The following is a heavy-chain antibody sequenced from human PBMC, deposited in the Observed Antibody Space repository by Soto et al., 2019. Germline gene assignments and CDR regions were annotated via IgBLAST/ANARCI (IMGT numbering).Heavy chain of an antibody. CDR3: ARESVVPADIVDYYYYGMDV. V-gene: IGHV1-3*01. Sequence: ASVKVSCKASGYTFTSYAMHWVRQAPGQRLEWMGWINAGNGNTKYSQKFQGRVTITRDTSASTAYMELSSLRSEDTAVYYCARESVVPADIVDYYYYGMDVWGQGTTVTVSS. J-gene: IGHJ6*02. D-gene: IGHD2-2*02. CDR1: GYTFTSYA. CDR2: INAGNGNT.